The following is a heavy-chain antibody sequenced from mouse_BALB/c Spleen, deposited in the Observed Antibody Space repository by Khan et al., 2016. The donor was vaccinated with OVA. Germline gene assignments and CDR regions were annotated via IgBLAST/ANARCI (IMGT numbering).Heavy chain of an antibody. J-gene: IGHJ3*01. V-gene: IGHV1S137*01. CDR3: ARGGRFAY. CDR1: GYTFTDYA. Sequence: VQLQQSGAELVRPGVSVKLSCKGSGYTFTDYAMHWMKQSHAKSLEWIGVISTYYGHATYNQKFKGKATMTVDKSSSTAYMELARLTSEDSASYYCARGGRFAYWGQGTLVTVSA. D-gene: IGHD3-3*01. CDR2: ISTYYGHA.